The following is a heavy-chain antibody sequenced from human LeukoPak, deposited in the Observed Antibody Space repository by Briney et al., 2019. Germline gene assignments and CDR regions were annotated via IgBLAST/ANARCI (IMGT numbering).Heavy chain of an antibody. Sequence: ASVKVSCKASGYTFTSYGISWVRQAPGQGLEWMGWINTNTGNPTYAQGFTGRFVFSLDTSASTAYLQISSLKAEDTAVYYCATGGYSYGYSYSFDPWGQGTLVTVSS. CDR2: INTNTGNP. D-gene: IGHD5-18*01. CDR3: ATGGYSYGYSYSFDP. CDR1: GYTFTSYG. J-gene: IGHJ5*02. V-gene: IGHV7-4-1*02.